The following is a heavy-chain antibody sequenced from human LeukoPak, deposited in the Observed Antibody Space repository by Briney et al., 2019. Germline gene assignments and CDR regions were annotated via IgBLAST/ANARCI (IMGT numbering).Heavy chain of an antibody. V-gene: IGHV4-38-2*02. CDR3: ARAVLGYCSTSSCFDRGYHFDY. CDR2: IYHSGST. D-gene: IGHD2-2*01. J-gene: IGHJ4*02. CDR1: GYSIGSSYY. Sequence: PSETLSLTCTVSGYSIGSSYYWGWIRQPPGKGLEWPGNIYHSGSTYYNPSLKSRVTISVDTSNNQFSLNLSSVTAADTAVYYCARAVLGYCSTSSCFDRGYHFDYWGQGTLVTVSS.